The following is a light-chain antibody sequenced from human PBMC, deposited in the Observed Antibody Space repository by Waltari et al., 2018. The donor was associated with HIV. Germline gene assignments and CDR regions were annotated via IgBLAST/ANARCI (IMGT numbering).Light chain of an antibody. J-gene: IGLJ2*01. CDR2: LEGSRSY. CDR1: SGHINYI. Sequence: QPVLTQSSSASASLGSSVKLTCTLSSGHINYIIAWHQQQPGKARLFLMKLEGSRSYNKGNGIPDRFSGSSSGADRYLTIPSLQSDDEADYYCETWGRNTRVFGAGTKLTVL. CDR3: ETWGRNTRV. V-gene: IGLV4-60*03.